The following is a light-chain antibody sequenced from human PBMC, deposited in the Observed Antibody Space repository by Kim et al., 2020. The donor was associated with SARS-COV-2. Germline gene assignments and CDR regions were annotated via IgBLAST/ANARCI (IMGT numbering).Light chain of an antibody. J-gene: IGKJ2*01. V-gene: IGKV1-5*01. CDR2: DAS. CDR1: QSIGRR. CDR3: QQYNGYSRT. Sequence: SASVGDRVTITCRASQSIGRRLAWYQQKPGKAPNLLIYDASSLETGVPSRFSGSGSGTEFTLTIRSLQPDDFASYYCQQYNGYSRTFGQGTKLEI.